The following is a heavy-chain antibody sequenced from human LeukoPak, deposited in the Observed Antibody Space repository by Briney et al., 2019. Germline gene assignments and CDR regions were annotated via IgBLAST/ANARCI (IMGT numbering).Heavy chain of an antibody. CDR2: INTGGDT. V-gene: IGHV3-53*01. CDR3: ARLSTNSNGWYHFDN. Sequence: PGESLRPSCAASGFTVSSNYMGWVRQGPGKGLEWVSYINTGGDTNHADSVKGRFTISRDNSKNTLYLQMNSLRVEDTAVYFCARLSTNSNGWYHFDNWGQGTLVTVST. D-gene: IGHD6-19*01. CDR1: GFTVSSNY. J-gene: IGHJ4*02.